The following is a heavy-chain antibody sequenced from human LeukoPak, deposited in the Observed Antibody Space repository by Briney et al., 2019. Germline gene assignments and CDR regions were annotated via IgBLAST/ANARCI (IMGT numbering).Heavy chain of an antibody. D-gene: IGHD1-26*01. Sequence: SETVCLTCTVSGGAVSSSRYNWSWMRQPPGKGLEWSGYIYYSGISNYNPSLKSRVTMSVDMSKNQFSLKLSAVTAADTAIYYCAREEVGASPGGYWGQGTLVTVSS. CDR3: AREEVGASPGGY. CDR1: GGAVSSSRYN. V-gene: IGHV4-61*01. J-gene: IGHJ4*02. CDR2: IYYSGIS.